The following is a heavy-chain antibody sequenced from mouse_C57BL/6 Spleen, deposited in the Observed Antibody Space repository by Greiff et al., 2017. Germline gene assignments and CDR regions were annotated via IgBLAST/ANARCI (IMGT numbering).Heavy chain of an antibody. CDR3: ARGGKYYGSSYGYYAIDG. CDR1: GYTFTSYW. J-gene: IGHJ4*01. Sequence: QVQLQQPGAELVMPGASVKLSCKASGYTFTSYWMHWVKQRPGQGLEWIGEIDPSDSYTNYNQKFKGKSTLTVDKSSSTAYMQLSSLTSEDSAGYYCARGGKYYGSSYGYYAIDGWGKGTSVTVSS. V-gene: IGHV1-69*01. D-gene: IGHD1-1*01. CDR2: IDPSDSYT.